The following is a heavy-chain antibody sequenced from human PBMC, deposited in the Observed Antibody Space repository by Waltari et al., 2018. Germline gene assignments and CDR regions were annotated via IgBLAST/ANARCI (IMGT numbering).Heavy chain of an antibody. J-gene: IGHJ6*02. CDR3: ARDYCDRKNCHGMDV. V-gene: IGHV3-30*04. Sequence: QVQLVESGGGVVQPGRSLRLSCAASGFTFSSHATHWVRQAPGKGLEWVAVISYNGRNIYYIDSVKGRFTISRDNSKKMLDLQMNSLRAEDTAVYYCARDYCDRKNCHGMDVWGQGTTVTVSS. CDR2: ISYNGRNI. D-gene: IGHD3-22*01. CDR1: GFTFSSHA.